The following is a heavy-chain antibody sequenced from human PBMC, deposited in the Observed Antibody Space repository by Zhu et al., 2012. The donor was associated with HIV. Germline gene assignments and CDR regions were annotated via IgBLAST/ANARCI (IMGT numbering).Heavy chain of an antibody. D-gene: IGHD3-22*01. CDR1: GGIFISYA. V-gene: IGHV1-69*18. Sequence: QVQLVQSGAEVKKPGSSVKVSCKASGGIFISYAISWVRQAPGQGLEWMGRIIPIFGTENYAQKFQGRVTITADESTSTAYMELSSLRSEDTAVYYCASYYYDSSGYYYRGPDVSPFDIWAKGQWSPSPQ. CDR3: ASYYYDSSGYYYRGPDVSPFDI. CDR2: IIPIFGTE. J-gene: IGHJ3*02.